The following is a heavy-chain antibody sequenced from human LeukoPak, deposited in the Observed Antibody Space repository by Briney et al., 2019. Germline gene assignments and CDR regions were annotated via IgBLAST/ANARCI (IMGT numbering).Heavy chain of an antibody. D-gene: IGHD3-9*01. V-gene: IGHV1-18*01. CDR3: ARGRLRYLDWTRAYSDY. J-gene: IGHJ4*02. Sequence: ASVKVSCKASGYTFIAHGLTWVRQAPGQGLEWMGWISAYNGNTIYAQTLQDRLTMTTDTSTSTAYMELRSLRSDDTAVYYCARGRLRYLDWTRAYSDYWGQGTLVTVSS. CDR1: GYTFIAHG. CDR2: ISAYNGNT.